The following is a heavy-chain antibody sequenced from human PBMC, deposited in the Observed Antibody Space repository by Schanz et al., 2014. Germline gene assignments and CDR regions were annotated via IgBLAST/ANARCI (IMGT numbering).Heavy chain of an antibody. V-gene: IGHV3-48*02. D-gene: IGHD3-10*01. J-gene: IGHJ4*02. CDR3: AREGERKGMLPYYFDC. CDR2: IISSSSTI. Sequence: EVQLVESGGGLVQPGGSLRLSCAASGFTFRTYLMNWVRQAPGKGLEWVSFIISSSSTIYYADSVKGRFTISRDNAKNSLYLQMNSLRDEDTAVYYCAREGERKGMLPYYFDCWGQGALVTVSS. CDR1: GFTFRTYL.